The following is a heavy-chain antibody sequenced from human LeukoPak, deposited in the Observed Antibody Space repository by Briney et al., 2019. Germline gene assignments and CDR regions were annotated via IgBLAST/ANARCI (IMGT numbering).Heavy chain of an antibody. CDR1: GYTFSSYG. CDR2: ISAYNGTT. V-gene: IGHV1-18*01. D-gene: IGHD3-10*01. Sequence: GASVKVSCKASGYTFSSYGISWVRQAPGQGLEWMGWISAYNGTTNYRQKLQGRVTITTDTSTSTAYMDLRSLRSDDTAIYYCARDSPDGSGTYYNDSPDYWGQGTLVTVSS. J-gene: IGHJ4*02. CDR3: ARDSPDGSGTYYNDSPDY.